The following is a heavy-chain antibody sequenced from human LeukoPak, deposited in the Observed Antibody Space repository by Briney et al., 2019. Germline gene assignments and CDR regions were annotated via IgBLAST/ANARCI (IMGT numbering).Heavy chain of an antibody. J-gene: IGHJ5*02. D-gene: IGHD6-19*01. CDR3: ARTTVAGNNALNWFDP. CDR2: INPSGGST. CDR1: GYTFTSYY. V-gene: IGHV1-46*01. Sequence: ASVKVSCKASGYTFTSYYMHWVRQAPGQGLEWMGIINPSGGSTSYAQKFQGRVTMTRDTSTSTVYMELSSLRSEDTAVYYCARTTVAGNNALNWFDPWGQGTLVTVSS.